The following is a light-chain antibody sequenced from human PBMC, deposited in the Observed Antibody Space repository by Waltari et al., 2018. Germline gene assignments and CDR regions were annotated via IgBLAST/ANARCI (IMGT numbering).Light chain of an antibody. Sequence: DIQMTQSPSSLSASVGDRVTITCQASQDISNYLNWYQQKPGKAPKLLIYDASNLETGVPSRFSGSGSVTDFTFTISSLQPEDIATYYCQQYDNLLSFGPGTKVDIK. V-gene: IGKV1-33*01. CDR1: QDISNY. CDR3: QQYDNLLS. CDR2: DAS. J-gene: IGKJ3*01.